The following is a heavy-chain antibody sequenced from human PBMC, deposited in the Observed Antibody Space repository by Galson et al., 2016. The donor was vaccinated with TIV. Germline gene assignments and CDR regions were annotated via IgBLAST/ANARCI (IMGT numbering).Heavy chain of an antibody. CDR1: GGSISSGNYY. CDR3: ARVPPAGHHWYFDL. Sequence: LSLTCSVSGGSISSGNYYWSWIRQPAGKGLEWIGRIHTSGITNYNPSLKNRVTLSADMSENQFSLKLDSVTAADTAVYYCARVPPAGHHWYFDLWGRGTLVTVSS. J-gene: IGHJ2*01. V-gene: IGHV4-61*02. D-gene: IGHD2-15*01. CDR2: IHTSGIT.